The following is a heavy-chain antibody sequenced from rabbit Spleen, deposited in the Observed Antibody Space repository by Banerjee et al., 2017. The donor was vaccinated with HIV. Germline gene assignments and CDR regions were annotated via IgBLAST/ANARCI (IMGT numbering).Heavy chain of an antibody. CDR3: ARGWSGSSYVTTYFGL. CDR1: GLDFSSSYW. CDR2: IVISSGST. V-gene: IGHV1S43*01. J-gene: IGHJ4*01. D-gene: IGHD8-1*01. Sequence: QQQLEESGGGLVKPGGTLTLTCQASGLDFSSSYWMCWVHQAPGKGLELIACIVISSGSTWYASWVNGRFTISRSTSLKTVDLKMTSLTAADTATYFCARGWSGSSYVTTYFGLWGPGTLVTVS.